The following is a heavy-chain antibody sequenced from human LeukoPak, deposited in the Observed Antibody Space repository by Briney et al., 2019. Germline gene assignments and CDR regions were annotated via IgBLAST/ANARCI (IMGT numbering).Heavy chain of an antibody. J-gene: IGHJ4*02. Sequence: PGRSLRLSCAASGFTFSSYAMHWVRQAPGKGLEWVAVISYDGSNKYYADSVKGRFTISRDNSKNTLYLQMNSLRAEDTAVHYCARDFITIFGVVTLTQFDYWGQGTLVTVSS. CDR1: GFTFSSYA. CDR2: ISYDGSNK. D-gene: IGHD3-3*01. CDR3: ARDFITIFGVVTLTQFDY. V-gene: IGHV3-30-3*01.